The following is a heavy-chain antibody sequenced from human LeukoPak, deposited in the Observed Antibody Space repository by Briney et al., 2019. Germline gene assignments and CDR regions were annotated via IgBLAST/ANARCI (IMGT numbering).Heavy chain of an antibody. CDR3: AKDQGQVPGPLVVAGTYYFDY. D-gene: IGHD2-15*01. J-gene: IGHJ4*02. CDR1: GYTFTSNH. V-gene: IGHV1-46*01. Sequence: ASVKVSCKASGYTFTSNHIHWVRQAPGQGLEWMGIINPSGRSTNYAHKFQGRVTMTSDTSTSTVYMELSSLRSEDTAVYYCAKDQGQVPGPLVVAGTYYFDYWGRGTLVTVSS. CDR2: INPSGRST.